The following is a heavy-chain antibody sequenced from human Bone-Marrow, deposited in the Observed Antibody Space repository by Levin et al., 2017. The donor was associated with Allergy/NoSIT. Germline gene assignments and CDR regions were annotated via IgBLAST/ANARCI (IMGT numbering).Heavy chain of an antibody. J-gene: IGHJ3*01. CDR1: GFKFSDFN. V-gene: IGHV3-48*01. D-gene: IGHD4-23*01. CDR3: ARPAGGGYSRLDGFDL. CDR2: IRGSGTTI. Sequence: SCSGFGFKFSDFNINWVRQAPGKGLEWVSAIRGSGTTIYYADSVKGRFSVSRDNAKNSLYLQINSLRVEDTAVYYCARPAGGGYSRLDGFDLWGQGTLLTVS.